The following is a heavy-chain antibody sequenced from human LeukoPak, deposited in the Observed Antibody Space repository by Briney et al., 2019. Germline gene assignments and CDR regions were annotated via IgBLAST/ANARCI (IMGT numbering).Heavy chain of an antibody. D-gene: IGHD2-21*01. CDR1: GLTFSDTW. V-gene: IGHV3-74*03. J-gene: IGHJ3*02. CDR3: ASFRDSDN. Sequence: GGSLRLSCAVSGLTFSDTWMHWVRQAPGQGLVWGSRINSGGSSTAYADSVKGRFTIARDNGKNMLYLYMDSLRAEDTAVYYCASFRDSDNWGQGTMVTVSS. CDR2: INSGGSST.